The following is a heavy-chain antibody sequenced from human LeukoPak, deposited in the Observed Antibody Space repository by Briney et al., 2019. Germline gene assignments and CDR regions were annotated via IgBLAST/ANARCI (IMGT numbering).Heavy chain of an antibody. J-gene: IGHJ4*02. V-gene: IGHV3-7*03. CDR1: GFTFGSYW. CDR3: AREKKVGTTVFDS. Sequence: GGSLRLSCAASGFTFGSYWMSWVRQAPGKGLEWVANIKQDGSEKYYVDSVKGRFTISRDNAENSLSLQMNSLRAEDTAVYYCAREKKVGTTVFDSWGQGTLVTVSS. D-gene: IGHD1-26*01. CDR2: IKQDGSEK.